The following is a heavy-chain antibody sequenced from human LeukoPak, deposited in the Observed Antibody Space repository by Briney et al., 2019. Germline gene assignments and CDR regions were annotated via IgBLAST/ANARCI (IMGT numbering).Heavy chain of an antibody. Sequence: ASVKVSRRASGYTFTSYDINWVRQATGQGLEWMGWMNPNSGNTGYAQKFQGRVTMTRNTSISTAYMELSSLRSEDTAVYYCARGQWDGEGYYSDYWGQGTLVTVSS. CDR1: GYTFTSYD. CDR2: MNPNSGNT. D-gene: IGHD2-21*01. CDR3: ARGQWDGEGYYSDY. V-gene: IGHV1-8*01. J-gene: IGHJ4*02.